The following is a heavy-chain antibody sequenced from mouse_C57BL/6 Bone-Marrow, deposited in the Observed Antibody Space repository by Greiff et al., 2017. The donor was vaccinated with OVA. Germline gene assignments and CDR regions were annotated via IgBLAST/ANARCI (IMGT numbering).Heavy chain of an antibody. J-gene: IGHJ3*01. CDR1: GFSLTSYG. V-gene: IGHV2-2*01. D-gene: IGHD1-1*01. Sequence: VQLQQSGPGLVQPSQSLSITCTVSGFSLTSYGVHWVRQSPGKGLEWLGVIWSGGSTDYNAAFISRLSISKDNSKSQVFFKMNSLQADDTAIYYCARYYGSRFAYWGQGTLVTVSA. CDR3: ARYYGSRFAY. CDR2: IWSGGST.